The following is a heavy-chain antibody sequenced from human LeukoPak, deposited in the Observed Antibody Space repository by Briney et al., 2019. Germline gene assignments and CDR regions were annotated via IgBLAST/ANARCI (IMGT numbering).Heavy chain of an antibody. Sequence: GGSLRLSCAASGFTFTSYGMHWVRQAPGKGLEWVAVTSYDGTYKYYAGSVRGRFTISRDDSKNTLYLQTNSLRAEDTAVYYCAKDRDSSWYSGCFDYWGQGTLVTVSS. CDR2: TSYDGTYK. CDR3: AKDRDSSWYSGCFDY. CDR1: GFTFTSYG. J-gene: IGHJ4*02. D-gene: IGHD6-13*01. V-gene: IGHV3-30*18.